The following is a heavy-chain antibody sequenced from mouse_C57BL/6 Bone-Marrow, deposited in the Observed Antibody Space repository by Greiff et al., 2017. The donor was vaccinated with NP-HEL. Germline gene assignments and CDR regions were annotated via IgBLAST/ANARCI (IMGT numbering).Heavy chain of an antibody. CDR2: ISSGSSTI. Sequence: EVKVVESGGGLVQPGGSMKLSCIASGFTFSNNWMTWVRPPPEKGLEWVAYISSGSSTIYYADTVKGRFTISRDNAKNTLFLQMTSLRSEDTAMYYCARYYYGSTLDYWGQGTTLTVSS. V-gene: IGHV5-17*01. J-gene: IGHJ2*01. CDR1: GFTFSNNW. D-gene: IGHD1-1*01. CDR3: ARYYYGSTLDY.